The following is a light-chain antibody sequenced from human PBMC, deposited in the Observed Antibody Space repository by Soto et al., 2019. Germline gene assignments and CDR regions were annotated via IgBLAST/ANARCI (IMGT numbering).Light chain of an antibody. CDR2: AAS. CDR3: QKYNSAPRT. Sequence: ILMTQSPSSLSASTGDRVTITCRASQGISSYLAWYQQKPGKVPKLLIYAASTLQSGVPSRFSGSGSGTDFTLTISSLQPEDVATYYCQKYNSAPRTFGQGTKVE. CDR1: QGISSY. V-gene: IGKV1-27*01. J-gene: IGKJ1*01.